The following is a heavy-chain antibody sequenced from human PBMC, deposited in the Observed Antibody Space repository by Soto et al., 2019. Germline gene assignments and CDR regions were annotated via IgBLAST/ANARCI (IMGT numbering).Heavy chain of an antibody. Sequence: KTSETLSLTCTVSGGSVSNGMYYWSWIRQPPGKGLEWIGNVYFTGTTIYNPSLKSRVTMSVDTYKDQFFLKLTSVTAADTAVYYCARYCNHSDCRHLYYFVYWGLGTLLTVSS. CDR3: ARYCNHSDCRHLYYFVY. D-gene: IGHD2-15*01. V-gene: IGHV4-61*01. CDR2: VYFTGTT. CDR1: GGSVSNGMYY. J-gene: IGHJ4*02.